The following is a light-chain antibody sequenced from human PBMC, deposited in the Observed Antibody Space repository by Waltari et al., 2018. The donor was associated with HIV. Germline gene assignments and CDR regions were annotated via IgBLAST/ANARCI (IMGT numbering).Light chain of an antibody. CDR3: QQRSNWPA. Sequence: EIVLTQSPAPLSLSPGERATLSCRDSQSVSSYLAWYQQKPGQAPRLLIYDASNRATGIPARFSGSGSGTDFTLTISSLEPEDFAVYYCQQRSNWPAFGGGTKVEIK. J-gene: IGKJ4*01. CDR1: QSVSSY. V-gene: IGKV3-11*01. CDR2: DAS.